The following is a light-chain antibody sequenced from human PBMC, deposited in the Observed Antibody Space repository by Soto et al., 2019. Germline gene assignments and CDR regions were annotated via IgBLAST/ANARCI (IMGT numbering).Light chain of an antibody. J-gene: IGKJ4*01. V-gene: IGKV3-11*01. Sequence: EVVMRQSPATLSVSPGEGATLSCRASQGIGDTLAWYQHKPGQTPRLLIYDASHRATGIPARFTGSGSGTDFTLIISRLEPEDSAVYYCQDRGNWPIFTFGGGTKVDIK. CDR3: QDRGNWPIFT. CDR2: DAS. CDR1: QGIGDT.